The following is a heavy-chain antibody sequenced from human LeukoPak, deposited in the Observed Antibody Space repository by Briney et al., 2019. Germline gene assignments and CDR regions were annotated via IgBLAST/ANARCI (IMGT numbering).Heavy chain of an antibody. CDR3: ARPGYYDSSGYYYFDY. CDR2: IYPGDSDT. J-gene: IGHJ4*02. V-gene: IGHV5-51*01. Sequence: GESLKISCKGSGYSFTSYWIGWVRQMPGKGLEWKGIIYPGDSDTRYSPSFQGQVTISADKSISTAYLQWSSLKASDTAMYYCARPGYYDSSGYYYFDYWGQGTLVTVSS. D-gene: IGHD3-22*01. CDR1: GYSFTSYW.